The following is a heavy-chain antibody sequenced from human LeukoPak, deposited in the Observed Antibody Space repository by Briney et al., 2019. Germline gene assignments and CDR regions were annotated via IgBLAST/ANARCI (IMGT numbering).Heavy chain of an antibody. CDR3: ARLRAVADPEGGFDI. D-gene: IGHD6-19*01. V-gene: IGHV5-10-1*01. CDR2: IDPSDSYT. Sequence: GESLKISCKGSGYSFTSYWISWVRQMPGKGLEWMGRIDPSDSYTNNSPSFQGHVTISADKSISTAYLQWSSRKASDTAMYYCARLRAVADPEGGFDIWGQGTMVTVSS. J-gene: IGHJ3*02. CDR1: GYSFTSYW.